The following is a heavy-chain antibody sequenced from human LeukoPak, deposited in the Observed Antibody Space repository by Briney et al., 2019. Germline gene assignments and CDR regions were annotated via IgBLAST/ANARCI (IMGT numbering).Heavy chain of an antibody. Sequence: PGGSLRLSCAASGFSFSSYSMNWVRQAPGKGLEWVSSISSSKSYIFYADSVKGRFTISRDNAMNSLYLEMTSLRAEDTAVYYCASGSPAGDYWGQGTLVTVSS. V-gene: IGHV3-21*01. J-gene: IGHJ4*02. CDR3: ASGSPAGDY. D-gene: IGHD1-26*01. CDR1: GFSFSSYS. CDR2: ISSSKSYI.